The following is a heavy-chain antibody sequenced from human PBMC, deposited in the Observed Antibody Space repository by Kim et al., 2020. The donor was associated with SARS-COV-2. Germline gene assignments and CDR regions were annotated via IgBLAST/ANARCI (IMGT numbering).Heavy chain of an antibody. J-gene: IGHJ3*02. D-gene: IGHD3-22*01. CDR1: GGSISSGGYY. V-gene: IGHV4-31*03. CDR2: IYYSGST. CDR3: ARAPITMIVVVQAFDI. Sequence: SETLSLTCTVSGGSISSGGYYWSWIRQHPGKGLEWIGYIYYSGSTYYNPSLKSRLTISVDTSKNQFSLKLSSVTAADTAVYYCARAPITMIVVVQAFDIWGQGTMGTVSS.